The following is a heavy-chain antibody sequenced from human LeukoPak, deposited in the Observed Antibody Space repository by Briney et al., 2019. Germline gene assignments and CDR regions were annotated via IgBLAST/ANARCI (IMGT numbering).Heavy chain of an antibody. CDR1: GFTFSSYS. V-gene: IGHV3-7*03. J-gene: IGHJ4*02. CDR2: IKEDGSLK. Sequence: AGGSLRLSCAASGFTFSSYSMNWVRQAPGKGLEWVANIKEDGSLKYYVDSVKGRFTISRDNAKNSLYLQMSSLRVEDTAVYYCARDVLGRSGEQLDYWGQGTLVTVSS. D-gene: IGHD3-3*01. CDR3: ARDVLGRSGEQLDY.